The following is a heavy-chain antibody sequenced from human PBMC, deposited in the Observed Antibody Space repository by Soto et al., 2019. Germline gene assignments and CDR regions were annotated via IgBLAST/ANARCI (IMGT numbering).Heavy chain of an antibody. CDR1: GFAFDDHT. V-gene: IGHV3-43*01. D-gene: IGHD1-20*01. CDR3: AKEKNRIFDY. J-gene: IGHJ4*02. Sequence: GGSLRLSCAGSGFAFDDHTMHWVRQIPGKRLEWVSLITWDGDSTFYADSVKGRFTISRDNSKNSLFLQMNSLTTEDTGLYYCAKEKNRIFDYWGQGTLVTVSS. CDR2: ITWDGDST.